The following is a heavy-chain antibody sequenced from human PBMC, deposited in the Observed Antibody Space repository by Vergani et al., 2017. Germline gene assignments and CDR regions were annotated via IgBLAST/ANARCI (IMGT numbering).Heavy chain of an antibody. CDR3: TSWGSGTGTFDY. Sequence: EVQLVESGGGLVQPGGSLKLSCAASGFTFSGSAMHWVRQASGKGLEWVGRIRSKANSYAAAYAASVRGRFTISRDDSKNTAYLQMNSLKTEDTAMYYCTSWGSGTGTFDYWGQGTLVTVSS. CDR2: IRSKANSYAA. CDR1: GFTFSGSA. V-gene: IGHV3-73*02. D-gene: IGHD1-1*01. J-gene: IGHJ4*02.